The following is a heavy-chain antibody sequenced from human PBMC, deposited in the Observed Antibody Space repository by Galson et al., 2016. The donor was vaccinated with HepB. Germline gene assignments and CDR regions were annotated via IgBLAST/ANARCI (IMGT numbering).Heavy chain of an antibody. D-gene: IGHD5-12*01. CDR3: VKHSGFDRNYFDD. J-gene: IGHJ4*02. CDR2: ISGSGGGA. CDR1: GFTFSNYW. Sequence: SLRLSCAASGFTFSNYWIYWVRQAPGKGLEWVSAISGSGGGAYYADSVKGRFTISRDNSKNTVFLQMNSLRADDSAVYKCVKHSGFDRNYFDDWGQGTRVTVSS. V-gene: IGHV3-23*01.